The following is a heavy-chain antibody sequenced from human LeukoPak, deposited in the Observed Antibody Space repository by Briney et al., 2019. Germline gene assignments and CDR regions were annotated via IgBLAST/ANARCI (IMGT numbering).Heavy chain of an antibody. CDR3: ARASYSSSAYFDY. CDR1: GGSISSGGYS. J-gene: IGHJ4*02. Sequence: SQTLSLTCAVSGGSISSGGYSWSWIRQPPGKGLEWIGYIYHSGSTYYNPSLKSRVTISVDRPKNQFSLKLSSVTAADTAVYYCARASYSSSAYFDYWGQGTLVTVSS. D-gene: IGHD6-13*01. CDR2: IYHSGST. V-gene: IGHV4-30-2*01.